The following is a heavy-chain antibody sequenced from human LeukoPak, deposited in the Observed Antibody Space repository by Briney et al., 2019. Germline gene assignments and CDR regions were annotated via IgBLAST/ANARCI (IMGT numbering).Heavy chain of an antibody. CDR2: MFFSGST. Sequence: KPSETLSLTCTVSGGSINSYYWSWIRQPPGKGLEWTGYMFFSGSTNYNPSLKSRVTISVDTSKNQFSLKLSSVTAADTAVYYCARESGYIYGYNEKFFDYWGQGTLVTASS. D-gene: IGHD5-18*01. CDR3: ARESGYIYGYNEKFFDY. CDR1: GGSINSYY. J-gene: IGHJ4*02. V-gene: IGHV4-59*01.